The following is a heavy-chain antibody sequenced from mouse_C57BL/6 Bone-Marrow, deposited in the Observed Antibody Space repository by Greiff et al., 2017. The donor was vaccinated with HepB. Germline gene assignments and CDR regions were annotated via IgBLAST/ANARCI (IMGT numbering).Heavy chain of an antibody. CDR3: ARKCDDGYYWYFDV. J-gene: IGHJ1*03. V-gene: IGHV2-9-1*01. D-gene: IGHD2-3*01. CDR2: IWTGGGT. Sequence: VKLMESGPGLVAPSQSLSITCTVSGFSLTSYAISWVRQPPGKGLEWLGVIWTGGGTNYNSAHKSRLSISKDNSKSQVFLKMNSLQTDDTARYYCARKCDDGYYWYFDVWGTGTTVTVSS. CDR1: GFSLTSYA.